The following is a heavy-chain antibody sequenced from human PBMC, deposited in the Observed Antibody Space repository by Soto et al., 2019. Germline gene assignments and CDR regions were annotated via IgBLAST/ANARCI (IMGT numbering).Heavy chain of an antibody. Sequence: PGGSLRLSCAASGFTFSSYGMHWVRQAPGKGLEWVAVISYDGSNKYYADSVKGRFTISRDNSKNTLYLQMNSLRAEDTAVYYCANFPYYDFLSGYSNHPTFDFWGQGTLVTVSS. J-gene: IGHJ4*02. CDR1: GFTFSSYG. CDR2: ISYDGSNK. D-gene: IGHD3-3*01. V-gene: IGHV3-30*18. CDR3: ANFPYYDFLSGYSNHPTFDF.